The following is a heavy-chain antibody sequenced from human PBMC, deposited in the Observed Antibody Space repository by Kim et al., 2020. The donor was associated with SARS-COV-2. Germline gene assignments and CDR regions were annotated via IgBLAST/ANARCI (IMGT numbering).Heavy chain of an antibody. D-gene: IGHD5-12*01. CDR3: ARESGYDNNWFDP. Sequence: RYADAVKGRFTISRDNAKNALYLQKNSLRAEDTAVYYCARESGYDNNWFDPWGQGTLVTVSS. V-gene: IGHV3-74*01. J-gene: IGHJ5*02.